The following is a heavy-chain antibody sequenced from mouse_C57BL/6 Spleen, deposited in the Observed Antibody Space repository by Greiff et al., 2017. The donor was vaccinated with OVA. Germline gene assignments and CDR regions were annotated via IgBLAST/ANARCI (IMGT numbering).Heavy chain of an antibody. Sequence: EVQLQQSGPELVKPGASVKISCKASGYTFTDYYMNWVKQSHGKSLEWIGDINPNNGGTSYNQKFKGKATLTVDKSSSTAYMELRSLTSEDSAVYYCARAVINYAVWNYWGQGTTLTVSS. J-gene: IGHJ2*01. V-gene: IGHV1-26*01. D-gene: IGHD1-1*01. CDR3: ARAVINYAVWNY. CDR2: INPNNGGT. CDR1: GYTFTDYY.